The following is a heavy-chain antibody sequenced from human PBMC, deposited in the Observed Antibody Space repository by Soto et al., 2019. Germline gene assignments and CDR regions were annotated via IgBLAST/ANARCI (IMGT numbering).Heavy chain of an antibody. Sequence: SETLSLTCTVSGVSISSGGYYWSWIRQHPGKGLEWIGYIYYSGSTYYNPSLKSRVTISVDTSKNQFSLKLSSVTAADTAVYYCARWQEYGYGYGVPYYFDYWGQGTLVTVSS. D-gene: IGHD5-18*01. V-gene: IGHV4-31*03. CDR1: GVSISSGGYY. CDR3: ARWQEYGYGYGVPYYFDY. J-gene: IGHJ4*02. CDR2: IYYSGST.